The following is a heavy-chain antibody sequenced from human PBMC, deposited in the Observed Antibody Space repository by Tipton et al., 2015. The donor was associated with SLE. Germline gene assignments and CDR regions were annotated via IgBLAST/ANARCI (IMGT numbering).Heavy chain of an antibody. CDR2: IYYSGST. Sequence: TLSLTCTVSGGSISNYYWNWIRQPPGKGLEWIGYIYYSGSTNYNPSLKSRVTISVDTSKNQFSLKLSSVTAADTAVYYCARVVTVGAAHYYDIDVWGQGTRVTVSS. V-gene: IGHV4-59*01. CDR1: GGSISNYY. J-gene: IGHJ6*02. CDR3: ARVVTVGAAHYYDIDV. D-gene: IGHD2-21*02.